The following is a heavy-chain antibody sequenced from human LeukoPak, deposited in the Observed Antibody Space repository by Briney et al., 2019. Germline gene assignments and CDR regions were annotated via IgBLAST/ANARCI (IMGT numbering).Heavy chain of an antibody. J-gene: IGHJ4*02. CDR2: MNPNSGNT. CDR1: GYTFTSYD. CDR3: ARGTFRLGSTSCYLC. Sequence: GASVKVSCTASGYTFTSYDINWVRQATGQGLEWMGWMNPNSGNTGYAQKFQGRVTMTRNTSISTAYMELSSLRSEDTAVYYCARGTFRLGSTSCYLCWVQGTLVSVCS. V-gene: IGHV1-8*01. D-gene: IGHD2-2*01.